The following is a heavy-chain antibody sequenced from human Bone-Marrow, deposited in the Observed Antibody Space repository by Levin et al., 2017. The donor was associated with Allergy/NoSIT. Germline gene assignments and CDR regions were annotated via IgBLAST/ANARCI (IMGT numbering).Heavy chain of an antibody. J-gene: IGHJ3*02. CDR2: IKSKTDGGTT. Sequence: GESLKISCAASGFTFSNAWMSWVRQAPGKGLEWVGRIKSKTDGGTTDYAAPVKGRFTISRDDSKNTLYLQMNSLKTEDTAVYYCTTEVPQEYPGSSDAFDIWGQGTMVTVSS. CDR3: TTEVPQEYPGSSDAFDI. V-gene: IGHV3-15*01. D-gene: IGHD1-14*01. CDR1: GFTFSNAW.